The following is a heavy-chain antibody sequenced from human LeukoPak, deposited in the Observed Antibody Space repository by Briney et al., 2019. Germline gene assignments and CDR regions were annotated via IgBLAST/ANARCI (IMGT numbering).Heavy chain of an antibody. CDR2: IYYSGST. J-gene: IGHJ4*02. V-gene: IGHV4-31*03. CDR1: GGSISSGGYY. D-gene: IGHD5-18*01. CDR3: ARGTAMVTTFDY. Sequence: PSQTLSLTCTVSGGSISSGGYYWSWIRQHPGKGLEWIGYIYYSGSTYYNPSLKSRVTISVDTSKNQFSLKLSPVTAADTAVYYCARGTAMVTTFDYWGQGTLVTVSS.